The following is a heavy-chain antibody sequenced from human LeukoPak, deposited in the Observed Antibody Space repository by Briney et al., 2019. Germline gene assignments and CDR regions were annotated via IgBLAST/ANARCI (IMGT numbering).Heavy chain of an antibody. V-gene: IGHV3-33*01. Sequence: AGGSLRLSCAASGFTFSSYGMHWVRQAPGKGLEWVAVIWYDGSNKYYADSVKGRFTISRDNSKNTLYLQMNSLRAEDTAVYYCAWGTDTAMVTGGYNWFDPWGQGTLVTVSS. D-gene: IGHD5-18*01. CDR2: IWYDGSNK. CDR3: AWGTDTAMVTGGYNWFDP. J-gene: IGHJ5*02. CDR1: GFTFSSYG.